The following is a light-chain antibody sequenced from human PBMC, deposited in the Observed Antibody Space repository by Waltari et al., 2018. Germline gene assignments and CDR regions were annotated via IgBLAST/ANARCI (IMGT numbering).Light chain of an antibody. CDR3: AAWDASLGGYL. Sequence: QSVLTQPPSASGTPGQRVTVSCCGRRPNVETDTVYWYQQLPATTPKLLIYNDDQRPSGVPDRFSGSKSGTSASLAISGLRSEDDADYYCAAWDASLGGYLFGTGTKVTVL. CDR2: NDD. CDR1: RPNVETDT. J-gene: IGLJ1*01. V-gene: IGLV1-47*02.